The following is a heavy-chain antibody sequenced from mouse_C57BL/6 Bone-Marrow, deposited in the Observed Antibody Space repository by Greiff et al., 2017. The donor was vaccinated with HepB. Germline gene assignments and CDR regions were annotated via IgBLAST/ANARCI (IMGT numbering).Heavy chain of an antibody. CDR1: GFTFSSYG. J-gene: IGHJ2*01. Sequence: EVQGVESGGDLVKPGGSLKLSCAASGFTFSSYGMSWVRQTPDKRLEWVAPISSGGSYTYYPDSVKGRFTISRDNAKNTRYLQMSSLKSEDTAMYYCARLGVITTVAYYFDYWGQGTTLTVSS. CDR2: ISSGGSYT. D-gene: IGHD1-1*01. V-gene: IGHV5-6*01. CDR3: ARLGVITTVAYYFDY.